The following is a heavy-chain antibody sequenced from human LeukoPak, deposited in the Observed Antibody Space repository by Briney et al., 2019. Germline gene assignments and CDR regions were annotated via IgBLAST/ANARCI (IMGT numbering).Heavy chain of an antibody. CDR3: APGTYSYGYLFDY. CDR2: ISSSSSYT. D-gene: IGHD5-18*01. CDR1: GFTFSDYY. J-gene: IGHJ4*02. Sequence: GGSLRLSCAASGFTFSDYYMSWIRQAPGKGLGWVSYISSSSSYTNYADSVKGRFTISRDNAKNSLYLQMNSLRAEDTAVYYCAPGTYSYGYLFDYWGQGTLVTVSS. V-gene: IGHV3-11*06.